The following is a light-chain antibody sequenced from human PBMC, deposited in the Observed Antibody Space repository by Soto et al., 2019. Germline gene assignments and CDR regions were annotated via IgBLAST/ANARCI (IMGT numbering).Light chain of an antibody. J-gene: IGLJ1*01. CDR1: SSDIGGYNY. V-gene: IGLV2-14*03. CDR3: SSYTSSSTLFYV. Sequence: QSVLTQPASVSGSPGQSITISCTGTSSDIGGYNYVSWYQHHPGNAPKLIIYDVSNQPSGVSNRFSGSTSGNTASLTISGLQAEDEADYYCSSYTSSSTLFYVFGTGTKVTVL. CDR2: DVS.